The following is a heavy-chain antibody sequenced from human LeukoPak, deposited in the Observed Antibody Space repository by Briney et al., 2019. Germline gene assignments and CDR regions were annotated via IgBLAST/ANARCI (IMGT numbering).Heavy chain of an antibody. V-gene: IGHV4-4*07. CDR3: AGRRYSSSPGY. J-gene: IGHJ4*02. CDR2: IYTSGST. D-gene: IGHD6-6*01. Sequence: SETLSLTCTVSGGSISSYYWSWIRQPAGKGLEWIGRIYTSGSTNYNPSLKSRVTISVDTSKNQFSLKLSSVTAADTAVYYCAGRRYSSSPGYWGQGTLVTVSS. CDR1: GGSISSYY.